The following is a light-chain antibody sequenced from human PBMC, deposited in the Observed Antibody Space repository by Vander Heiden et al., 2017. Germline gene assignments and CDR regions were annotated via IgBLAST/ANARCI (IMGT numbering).Light chain of an antibody. CDR3: QQYNTWPYT. V-gene: IGKV3-15*01. Sequence: EIVLTQSPTSLSVSPGGRATLSCRASQGVSNYLAWYHQRPGQAPRLLIFDAAARATGVPARITASGSGTEFSLTISSLQSEDVASFYCQQYNTWPYTFGQGTKLEIK. CDR1: QGVSNY. CDR2: DAA. J-gene: IGKJ2*01.